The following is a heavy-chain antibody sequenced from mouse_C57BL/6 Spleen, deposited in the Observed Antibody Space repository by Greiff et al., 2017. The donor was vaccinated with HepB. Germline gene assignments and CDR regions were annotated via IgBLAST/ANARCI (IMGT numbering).Heavy chain of an antibody. CDR3: ARLRDEAYFDY. D-gene: IGHD3-3*01. J-gene: IGHJ2*01. CDR2: IYPGDGDT. Sequence: QVQLQQSGAELVKPGASVKISCKASGYAFSSYWMNWVTQRPGKGLEWIGQIYPGDGDTNYNGKFKGKATLTADKSSSTAYRQLSSLTSEDSAVYCCARLRDEAYFDYRGQGTTLTVSS. V-gene: IGHV1-80*01. CDR1: GYAFSSYW.